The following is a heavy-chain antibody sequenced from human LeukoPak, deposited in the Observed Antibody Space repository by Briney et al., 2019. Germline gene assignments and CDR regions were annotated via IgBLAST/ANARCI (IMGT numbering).Heavy chain of an antibody. CDR1: GYTFTDYY. V-gene: IGHV1-69-2*01. CDR2: VDPEDGET. CDR3: ATSEYSSGWYATDY. J-gene: IGHJ4*02. D-gene: IGHD6-19*01. Sequence: ATVKISCKVSGYTFTDYYMHWGQQAPGKGLEWMGLVDPEDGETIYAEKFQGRVTITADTSTDTAYMELSSLRSEDTAVYYCATSEYSSGWYATDYWGQGTLVTVSS.